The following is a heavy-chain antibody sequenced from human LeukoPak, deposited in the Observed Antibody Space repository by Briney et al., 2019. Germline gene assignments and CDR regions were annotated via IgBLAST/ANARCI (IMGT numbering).Heavy chain of an antibody. CDR2: IYSDGNTT. CDR3: ARDPSYSDGYFDF. V-gene: IGHV3-74*01. CDR1: GFTFSRYW. J-gene: IGHJ4*02. Sequence: GGSLRLSCAASGFTFSRYWMHWVRQTPGKGLVWVSCIYSDGNTTSYADSVKGRVTISRDNAKNTLYLQMNSLRAEDTAVYYCARDPSYSDGYFDFWGQGTLVTVSS. D-gene: IGHD5-18*01.